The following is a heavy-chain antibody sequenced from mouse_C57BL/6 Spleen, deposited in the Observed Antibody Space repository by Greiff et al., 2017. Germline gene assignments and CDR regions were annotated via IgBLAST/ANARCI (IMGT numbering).Heavy chain of an antibody. J-gene: IGHJ2*01. CDR1: GYTFTNYW. Sequence: QVQLQQSGAELVRPGTSVKMSCKASGYTFTNYWIGWAKQRPGHGLEWIGDIYPGGGYTNYNEKFKGKATLTADKSSSTAYMQVSSLTSEDSAIYSCARRAGDYDPFDDWGQGTTLTVSS. D-gene: IGHD2-4*01. V-gene: IGHV1-63*01. CDR2: IYPGGGYT. CDR3: ARRAGDYDPFDD.